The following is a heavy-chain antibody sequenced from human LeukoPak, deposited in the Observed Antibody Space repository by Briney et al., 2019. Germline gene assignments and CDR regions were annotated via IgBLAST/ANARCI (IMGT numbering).Heavy chain of an antibody. Sequence: GASVKVSCKASGYTFTNDEINWVRQVPGQGLEWMGWMHPNSGNTGYAQEFQGRVTMTRDTSRSTAYMELSSLTFKDTAVYYCARPIVGGAFDIWGQGTMVTVSS. CDR2: MHPNSGNT. CDR3: ARPIVGGAFDI. D-gene: IGHD3-3*01. J-gene: IGHJ3*02. CDR1: GYTFTNDE. V-gene: IGHV1-8*01.